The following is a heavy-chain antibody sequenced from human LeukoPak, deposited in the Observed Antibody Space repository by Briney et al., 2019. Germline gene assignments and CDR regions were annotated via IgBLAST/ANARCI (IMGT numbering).Heavy chain of an antibody. Sequence: SETLSLTCTVSGGSISSGDYYWSWIRQPPGKGLEWIGYIYYSGSTYYNPSLKSRVTISVDTSKNQFSLKLSSVTAADTAVYYCARGRSDFWSGYFNWFDPWGQDPGHRLL. J-gene: IGHJ5*02. D-gene: IGHD3-3*01. CDR3: ARGRSDFWSGYFNWFDP. CDR2: IYYSGST. V-gene: IGHV4-30-4*01. CDR1: GGSISSGDYY.